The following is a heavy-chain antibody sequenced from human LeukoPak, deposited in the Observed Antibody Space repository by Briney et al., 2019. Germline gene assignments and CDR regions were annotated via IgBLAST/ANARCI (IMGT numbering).Heavy chain of an antibody. CDR1: GFTFDDYA. CDR3: AKEVAGSWFDP. J-gene: IGHJ5*02. CDR2: ISWNSGSI. V-gene: IGHV3-9*03. Sequence: GGSLRLPCAASGFTFDDYAMHWVRQAPGKGLEWVSGISWNSGSIGYADSVKGRFTISRDNAKNSLYLQMNSLRAEDMALYYCAKEVAGSWFDPWGQGTLVTVSS. D-gene: IGHD6-19*01.